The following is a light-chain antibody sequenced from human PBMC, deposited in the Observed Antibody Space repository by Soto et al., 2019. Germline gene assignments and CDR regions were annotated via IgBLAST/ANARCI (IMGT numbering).Light chain of an antibody. CDR2: EVT. V-gene: IGLV2-14*01. CDR1: SSDIGGYNY. CDR3: SSYTSRSTLYV. J-gene: IGLJ1*01. Sequence: QSALPQPASVSGSPGQSITVSCTGTSSDIGGYNYVSWYQQHPGKAPKLRVYEVTNRPSGVSERFSGSKSGNTTSLTISGHQADDEGYYYCSSYTSRSTLYVVATGTNLTVL.